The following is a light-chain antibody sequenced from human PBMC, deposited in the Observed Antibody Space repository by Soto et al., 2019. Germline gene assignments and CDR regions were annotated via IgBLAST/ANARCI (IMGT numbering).Light chain of an antibody. J-gene: IGKJ4*01. CDR3: QHYERFALS. CDR2: KSS. V-gene: IGKV1-5*03. CDR1: QSISTW. Sequence: DIPMTQSPSTLSASVGDRVSITCRASQSISTWLAWNQQKPGKDPNLLIYKSSILKDGVPSRFSGSGSGTEFTLTISSLQRAGFATYFCQHYERFALSFGGWNKVAIK.